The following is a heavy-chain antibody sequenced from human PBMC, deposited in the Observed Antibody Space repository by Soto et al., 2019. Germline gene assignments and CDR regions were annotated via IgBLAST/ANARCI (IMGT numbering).Heavy chain of an antibody. CDR1: GFTFSSFA. Sequence: GGSLRLSCAASGFTFSSFAMSWVRQAPGKGLEWVSTVSVSGGSTYYADSVKGRFTISRDNSNSTMYLQMDSLRADDTAVYYCAKPNLYCSSTSCYDYWGQGTLVTVSS. D-gene: IGHD2-2*01. V-gene: IGHV3-23*01. CDR3: AKPNLYCSSTSCYDY. J-gene: IGHJ4*02. CDR2: VSVSGGST.